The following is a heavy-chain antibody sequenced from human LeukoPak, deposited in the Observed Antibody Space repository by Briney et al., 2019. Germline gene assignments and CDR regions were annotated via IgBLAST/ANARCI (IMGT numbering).Heavy chain of an antibody. Sequence: PGGPLRLSCAASGFAFSSYWMTWVRQAPGKGLEWMANIRPDGNEKYYVDSVKGRFTISRDNAKNSLYLQMNSLRAEDTAIYYCARVSIVVVPGSNWFDPWGQGTLVTVSS. D-gene: IGHD2-2*01. CDR3: ARVSIVVVPGSNWFDP. CDR1: GFAFSSYW. CDR2: IRPDGNEK. J-gene: IGHJ5*02. V-gene: IGHV3-7*01.